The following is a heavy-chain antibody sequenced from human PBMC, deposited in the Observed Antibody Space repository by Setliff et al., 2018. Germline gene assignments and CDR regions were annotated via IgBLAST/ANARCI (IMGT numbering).Heavy chain of an antibody. D-gene: IGHD5-12*01. CDR2: INHSGST. V-gene: IGHV4-34*01. CDR1: GGSFSGYY. J-gene: IGHJ4*02. Sequence: PSETLSLTCAVYGGSFSGYYWSWIRQPPGKGLEWIGEINHSGSTNYNPSLKSRVTIPVDTSKNQFSLKLSSVTAADTAVYYCARGGYSRGPPVYYFDYWGQGTLVTVSS. CDR3: ARGGYSRGPPVYYFDY.